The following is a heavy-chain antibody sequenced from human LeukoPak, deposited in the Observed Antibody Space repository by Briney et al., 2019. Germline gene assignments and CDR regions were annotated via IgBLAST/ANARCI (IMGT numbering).Heavy chain of an antibody. D-gene: IGHD3-10*01. Sequence: GGSLRLSCAASGFTFSSYALHWVRQAPGKGLEWVAVLSFDGTITYSADSVKGRFTISRDNSKNTLYLQMNSLRAEDTAVYYCAKRGPYYYYGMDVWGQGTTVTVSS. CDR2: LSFDGTIT. CDR1: GFTFSSYA. J-gene: IGHJ6*02. V-gene: IGHV3-30*04. CDR3: AKRGPYYYYGMDV.